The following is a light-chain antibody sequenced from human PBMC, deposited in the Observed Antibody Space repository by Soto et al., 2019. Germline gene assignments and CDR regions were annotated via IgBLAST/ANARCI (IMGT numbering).Light chain of an antibody. J-gene: IGLJ2*01. CDR1: SSNIGAGYD. Sequence: QSVLTQPPSVSGAPGQRVTISCTGSSSNIGAGYDVHWYQQLPGTAPKLLIYGNSNRPSGVPDRFSGSKSGTSASLAITGLQAEDEADYYCQSYDSSRHVVFSGGTKLTVL. CDR3: QSYDSSRHVV. CDR2: GNS. V-gene: IGLV1-40*01.